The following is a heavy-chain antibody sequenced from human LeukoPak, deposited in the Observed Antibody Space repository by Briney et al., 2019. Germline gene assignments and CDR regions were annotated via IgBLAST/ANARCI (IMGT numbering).Heavy chain of an antibody. V-gene: IGHV3-9*03. CDR1: GFTFDDYA. D-gene: IGHD6-13*01. CDR2: ISWNSGSI. Sequence: GGSLRLSCAASGFTFDDYAMHWVRQAPGKGLEWVSGISWNSGSIGYADSVEGRFTISRDNAKNSLYLQMNSLRAEDMALYYCAKGYSSWYGYYFDYWGQGTLVTVSS. CDR3: AKGYSSWYGYYFDY. J-gene: IGHJ4*02.